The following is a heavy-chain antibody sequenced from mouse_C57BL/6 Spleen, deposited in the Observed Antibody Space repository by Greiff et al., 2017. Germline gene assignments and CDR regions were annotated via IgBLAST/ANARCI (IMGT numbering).Heavy chain of an antibody. V-gene: IGHV1-64*01. D-gene: IGHD2-1*01. CDR1: GYTFTSYW. J-gene: IGHJ3*01. CDR3: ARGDFYYGNYDWFAY. CDR2: IHPNSGST. Sequence: VQLQQSGAELVKPGASVKLSCKASGYTFTSYWMHWVKQRPGQGLEWIGMIHPNSGSTNYNEKFKSKATLTVDKSSSTAYMQLSSLTSEDSAVYYGARGDFYYGNYDWFAYWGQGTLVTVSA.